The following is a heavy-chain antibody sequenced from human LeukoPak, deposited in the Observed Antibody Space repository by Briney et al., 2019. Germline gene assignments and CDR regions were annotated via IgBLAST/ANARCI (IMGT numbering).Heavy chain of an antibody. V-gene: IGHV3-7*03. CDR2: IKTDGSEK. J-gene: IGHJ5*02. D-gene: IGHD3-9*01. CDR3: ARDYTGYFP. Sequence: GGSLRLSCAASGFTFSSYWMHWVRQAPAKGLERVANIKTDGSEKYYVDSVKGRFTISRDNAKNSLYLQMNSLRAEDTAVYYCARDYTGYFPWGQGTLVIVSS. CDR1: GFTFSSYW.